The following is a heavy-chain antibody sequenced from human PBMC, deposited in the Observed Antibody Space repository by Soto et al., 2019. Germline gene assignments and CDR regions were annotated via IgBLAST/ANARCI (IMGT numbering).Heavy chain of an antibody. V-gene: IGHV4-31*03. CDR1: GGSISSGGYY. CDR2: IYYSGST. CDR3: ARGRLVGVYIGFYY. D-gene: IGHD3-16*01. J-gene: IGHJ4*02. Sequence: SKTLSLTCTVSGGSISSGGYYWSWIRHHPGKGLEWIGYIYYSGSTYYNPSLKSRVTISVDTSKNQFSLKLSSVTAADTAVYYCARGRLVGVYIGFYYWGQGSLVIVSS.